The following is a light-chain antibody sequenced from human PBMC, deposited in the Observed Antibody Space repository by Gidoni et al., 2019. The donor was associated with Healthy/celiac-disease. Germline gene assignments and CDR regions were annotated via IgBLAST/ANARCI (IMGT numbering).Light chain of an antibody. CDR3: HQYNNWPPWT. V-gene: IGKV3-15*01. Sequence: ERVMTQSPATLSVSTGERATLSCRASQSVSSHLAWYKQKPGQAPRLLIYGASTSATGRPARFRGSGSGPEFTPTIISRQSEDFAVYYCHQYNNWPPWTFGQGTKVEIK. CDR1: QSVSSH. CDR2: GAS. J-gene: IGKJ1*01.